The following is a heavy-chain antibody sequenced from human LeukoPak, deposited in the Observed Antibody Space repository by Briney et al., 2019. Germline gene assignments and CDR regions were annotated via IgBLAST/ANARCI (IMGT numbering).Heavy chain of an antibody. D-gene: IGHD3-22*01. CDR3: ARAPHFFDTTGSRYYFDY. J-gene: IGHJ4*02. Sequence: SETLSLTCSVSGDSISRSSYYWGWIRQPPGKRLEWIASIYYSGNTYYSPSLMSRVTISVDTSKNQFSLNLRSVTAADTAVYYCARAPHFFDTTGSRYYFDYWGQGALVTVSS. V-gene: IGHV4-39*07. CDR2: IYYSGNT. CDR1: GDSISRSSYY.